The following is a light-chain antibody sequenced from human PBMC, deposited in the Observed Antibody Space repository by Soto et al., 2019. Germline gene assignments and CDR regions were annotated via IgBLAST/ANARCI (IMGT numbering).Light chain of an antibody. V-gene: IGKV3-20*01. CDR1: QSVSNNY. CDR3: QQYFSNPVT. Sequence: EIVLTQSPGTLSLSPGERATLSCRASQSVSNNYLAWYQQKPGQAPRLLIYGASNRATGIPARFSGSGSGTDFTLTISSLQAEDVAVYYCQQYFSNPVTFGGGTKVDI. CDR2: GAS. J-gene: IGKJ4*01.